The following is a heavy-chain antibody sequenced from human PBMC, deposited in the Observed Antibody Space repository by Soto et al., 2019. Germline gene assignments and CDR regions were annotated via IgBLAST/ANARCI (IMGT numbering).Heavy chain of an antibody. CDR3: ARYIAATRTRAFDI. CDR1: GGTFSSYT. V-gene: IGHV1-69*02. J-gene: IGHJ3*02. CDR2: IIPILGIA. Sequence: QVQLVQSGAEVKKPGSSVKVSCKASGGTFSSYTISWVRQAPGQGLEWMGRIIPILGIANYAQKFQGRVTISADKSTSTAYMELSSLRSDDTAVYYCARYIAATRTRAFDIWGQGTMVTVSS. D-gene: IGHD5-12*01.